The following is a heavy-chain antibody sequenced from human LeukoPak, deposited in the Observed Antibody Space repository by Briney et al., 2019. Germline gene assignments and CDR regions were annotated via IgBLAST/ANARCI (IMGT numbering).Heavy chain of an antibody. CDR1: GYTFTTYA. CDR3: ARTQRADYYGSGSNNWFDP. CDR2: INTDNSNT. J-gene: IGHJ5*02. Sequence: ASVKGSCKASGYTFTTYALHWVRQAPGQRLEWMGWINTDNSNTIYSQKFQGRVTITRDTSASTAYMQLSSLTSEDTAVYYCARTQRADYYGSGSNNWFDPWGQGTLVTVSS. V-gene: IGHV1-3*04. D-gene: IGHD3-10*01.